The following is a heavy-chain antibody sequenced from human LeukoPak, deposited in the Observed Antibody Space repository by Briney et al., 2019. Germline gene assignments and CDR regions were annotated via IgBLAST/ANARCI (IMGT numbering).Heavy chain of an antibody. J-gene: IGHJ4*02. D-gene: IGHD2-2*01. V-gene: IGHV3-23*01. Sequence: GGSLRLSCAASGFTFSSYAMSWVRQAPGKGLEWVSAISGSGGSTYYADSVKGRFTISRDNSKNTVYLQMNSLRAENTAVYYCAKDPYGTRYFDYWGQGTLVTVSS. CDR3: AKDPYGTRYFDY. CDR1: GFTFSSYA. CDR2: ISGSGGST.